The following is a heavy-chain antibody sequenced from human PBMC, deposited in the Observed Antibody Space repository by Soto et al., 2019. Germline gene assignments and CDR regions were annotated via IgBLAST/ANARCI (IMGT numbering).Heavy chain of an antibody. CDR1: GFSVSSSY. V-gene: IGHV3-53*01. CDR3: ARKMTTVTTSFDH. Sequence: EVQLVESGGGLIQPGGSLRLSCAASGFSVSSSYMSWVRQAPGKGLEWVSVIYSGGSTYYADSVKGRFTISRDNPKNTLFRQMNSVRAEDTAVYYWARKMTTVTTSFDHWGQGTLVTVSS. CDR2: IYSGGST. J-gene: IGHJ4*02. D-gene: IGHD4-17*01.